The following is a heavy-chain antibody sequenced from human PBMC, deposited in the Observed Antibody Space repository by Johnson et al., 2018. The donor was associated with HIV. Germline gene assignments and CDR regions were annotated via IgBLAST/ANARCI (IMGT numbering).Heavy chain of an antibody. D-gene: IGHD6-19*01. CDR2: IYSAGST. CDR1: GFTVSSNY. CDR3: ARGGSSGWSGFLAFDI. Sequence: VLLVESGGGLVQPGGSLRLSCAASGFTVSSNYMSWVRQAPGKGLEWVSFIYSAGSTYYADSVKGRFTISRDNSKNTLYLQMNSLRAEDTAVYYCARGGSSGWSGFLAFDIWGQGTMVTVSS. J-gene: IGHJ3*02. V-gene: IGHV3-66*02.